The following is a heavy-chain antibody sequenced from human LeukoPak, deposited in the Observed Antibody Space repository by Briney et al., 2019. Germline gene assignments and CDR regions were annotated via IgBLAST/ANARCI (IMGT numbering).Heavy chain of an antibody. CDR3: ARDWPPSYDSSGYYYHAFDI. CDR2: INSSSSTI. Sequence: GGSLRLSCAASGFTFSSYSMNWVRQAPGKGLEWVSYINSSSSTIYYADSVKGRFTISRDNAKNSLYLQMNSLRDEDTAVYYCARDWPPSYDSSGYYYHAFDIWGQGTMVTVSS. D-gene: IGHD3-22*01. V-gene: IGHV3-48*02. J-gene: IGHJ3*02. CDR1: GFTFSSYS.